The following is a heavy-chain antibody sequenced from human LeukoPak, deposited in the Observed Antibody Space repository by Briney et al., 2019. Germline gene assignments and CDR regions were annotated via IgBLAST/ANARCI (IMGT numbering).Heavy chain of an antibody. V-gene: IGHV3-21*01. CDR3: ARLRYYAMDV. J-gene: IGHJ6*02. Sequence: GGSLRLSCAASGFTFSGYTMAWVRQAPGKGLEWVSSVSSSSSYIYYAGSVKGRFTISRDDAKNSLYLQMNSLRAEDTAVYYCARLRYYAMDVWGQGTTVTASS. CDR1: GFTFSGYT. CDR2: VSSSSSYI.